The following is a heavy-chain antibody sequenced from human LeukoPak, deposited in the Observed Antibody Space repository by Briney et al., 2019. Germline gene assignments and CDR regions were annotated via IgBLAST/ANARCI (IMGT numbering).Heavy chain of an antibody. CDR3: ARGCDSSSWCGIVD. CDR1: GFTFSSYG. D-gene: IGHD6-13*01. Sequence: QPGGSLRVSCAASGFTFSSYGMHWVRQAPGKGLEWVAVIWYDGSNKYYADSVKGRFTISRDNSKNTLYLQMNSLRAEDTAVYYCARGCDSSSWCGIVDWGQGTLVTVSS. J-gene: IGHJ4*02. V-gene: IGHV3-33*01. CDR2: IWYDGSNK.